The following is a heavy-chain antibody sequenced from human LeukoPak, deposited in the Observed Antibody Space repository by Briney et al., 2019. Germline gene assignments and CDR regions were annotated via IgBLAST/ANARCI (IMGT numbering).Heavy chain of an antibody. J-gene: IGHJ4*02. Sequence: GGSLRLSCAASGFTFNNYAMSWVRQAPGKGLEWVANIKTDGSEKYYVDSLKGRFIISRDNAKNSLYLQMNSLRAEDTAVYYCARDWDGSGWPIDYWGQGTLVTVSS. V-gene: IGHV3-7*05. CDR2: IKTDGSEK. CDR3: ARDWDGSGWPIDY. D-gene: IGHD6-19*01. CDR1: GFTFNNYA.